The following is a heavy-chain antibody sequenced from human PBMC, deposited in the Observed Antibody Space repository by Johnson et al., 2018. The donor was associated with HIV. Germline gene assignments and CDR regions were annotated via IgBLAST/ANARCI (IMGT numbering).Heavy chain of an antibody. CDR2: ISYDGSNK. V-gene: IGHV3-30*04. CDR3: AKDRILSGYGPGAFDI. CDR1: GFTFSSYA. D-gene: IGHD5-12*01. Sequence: QVQLVESGGGVVQPGRSLRLSCAASGFTFSSYAMHWVRQATGKGLEWVAVISYDGSNKYYADSVKGRFTISRDNSKNTLYLQMNSLRAEDTAVYYCAKDRILSGYGPGAFDIWGQGTMVTVSS. J-gene: IGHJ3*02.